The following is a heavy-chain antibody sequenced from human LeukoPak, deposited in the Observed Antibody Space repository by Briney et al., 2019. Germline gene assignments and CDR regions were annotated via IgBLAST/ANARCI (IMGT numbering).Heavy chain of an antibody. CDR3: ARERGSGGLDY. D-gene: IGHD3-10*01. CDR1: GFTFSSYS. J-gene: IGHJ4*02. CDR2: ISSSGSYI. V-gene: IGHV3-21*01. Sequence: GGSLRLSCAASGFTFSSYSLNWVRLAPGKGLEWVSSISSSGSYIYYADSVKGRFTISRDNAKDSLYLQMNSLRAEDTAVYYCARERGSGGLDYWGQGTLVTVSS.